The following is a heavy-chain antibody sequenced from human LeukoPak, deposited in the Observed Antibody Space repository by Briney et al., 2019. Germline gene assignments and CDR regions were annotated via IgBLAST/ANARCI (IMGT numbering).Heavy chain of an antibody. D-gene: IGHD3-22*01. CDR3: ASGPDSSSDY. V-gene: IGHV5-51*01. CDR2: IYPGDSDT. J-gene: IGHJ4*02. Sequence: GESLKISCQVSGYSFTTYRIGWVRQIPGKGLEWMGIIYPGDSDTRYSPSFQGQVTISLDKSNSTAYLQWSSLKASDTAMYYCASGPDSSSDYWGQGTLVTVPS. CDR1: GYSFTTYR.